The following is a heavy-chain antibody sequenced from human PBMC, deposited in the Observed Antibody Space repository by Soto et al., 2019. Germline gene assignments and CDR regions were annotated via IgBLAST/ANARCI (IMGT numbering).Heavy chain of an antibody. Sequence: QVQLQESGPGLVKPSETLSLTCTVSGDSVTSSGHHWSWIRQPPGKGLEWVGQFQHGGSSNYNPSLGSRLTLSFDTSKNHFSLRLTSVTAADTAVYCCAAFYAGFGGRGQWGQGTLVTVSS. V-gene: IGHV4-61*03. CDR1: GDSVTSSGHH. CDR3: AAFYAGFGGRGQ. J-gene: IGHJ4*02. CDR2: FQHGGSS. D-gene: IGHD2-15*01.